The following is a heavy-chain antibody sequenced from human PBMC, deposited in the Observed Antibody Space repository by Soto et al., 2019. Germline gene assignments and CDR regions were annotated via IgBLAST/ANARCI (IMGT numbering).Heavy chain of an antibody. CDR1: GFTFSSYA. J-gene: IGHJ6*02. CDR3: AKWGNDWGYYCGLHV. Sequence: EVQLLESGGGLVQPGGSLRLSCAASGFTFSSYAMSWVRQAPGKGLQWVSTISESADSTYYADSVKGRFTIFRDSSKSTLYLQMNSLRAEDTAVYFCAKWGNDWGYYCGLHVWGQGTTVTVSS. V-gene: IGHV3-23*01. CDR2: ISESADST. D-gene: IGHD7-27*01.